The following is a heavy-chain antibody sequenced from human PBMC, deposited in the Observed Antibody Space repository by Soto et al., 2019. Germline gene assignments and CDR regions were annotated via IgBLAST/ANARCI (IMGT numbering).Heavy chain of an antibody. CDR3: ARGFRGDYYDSSGHSITHYYYGMDV. CDR1: GGTFSSYA. CDR2: IIPIFGTA. Sequence: QVQLVQSGAEVKKPGSSVKVSCKASGGTFSSYAISWVRQAPGQGLEWMGGIIPIFGTANYAQKFQGRVTITADESTSTAYMELSSLRSEDTAVYYCARGFRGDYYDSSGHSITHYYYGMDVWGQGTTVTVSS. D-gene: IGHD3-22*01. V-gene: IGHV1-69*01. J-gene: IGHJ6*02.